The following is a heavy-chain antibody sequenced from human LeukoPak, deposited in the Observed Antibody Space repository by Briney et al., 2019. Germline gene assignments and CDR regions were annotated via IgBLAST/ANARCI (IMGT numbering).Heavy chain of an antibody. J-gene: IGHJ4*02. Sequence: ASVKVSCKASGYTFNGYYMHWVRQAPGQGLEWMGWINPNSGGTNYAQKFQGRVTMTRDTSISTAYMELSRLRSDDTAVYYCARAQFITMIVVGFDYWGQGTLVTVSS. CDR3: ARAQFITMIVVGFDY. CDR2: INPNSGGT. CDR1: GYTFNGYY. D-gene: IGHD3-22*01. V-gene: IGHV1-2*02.